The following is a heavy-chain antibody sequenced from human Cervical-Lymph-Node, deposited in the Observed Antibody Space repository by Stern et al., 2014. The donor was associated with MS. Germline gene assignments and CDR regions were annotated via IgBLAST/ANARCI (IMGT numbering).Heavy chain of an antibody. Sequence: QVQLQESGPRLVKPSQTLSLTCNVSGDSIDSGDYYWSWIRQHPGKGLEWIGYIYNSGSTQSNRSLKSRVLMSVDRSKNQFSLNLTSVTVADTAVYCCASSRSYARYDLDDWGQGTLVTVSS. CDR2: IYNSGST. CDR3: ASSRSYARYDLDD. V-gene: IGHV4-31*03. J-gene: IGHJ4*02. CDR1: GDSIDSGDYY. D-gene: IGHD2-2*01.